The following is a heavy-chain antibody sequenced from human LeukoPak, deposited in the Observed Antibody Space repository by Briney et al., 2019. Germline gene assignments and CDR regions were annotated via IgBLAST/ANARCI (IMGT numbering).Heavy chain of an antibody. CDR1: GGSISSYY. CDR2: IYYSGST. CDR3: ARRARWLDYYASVTYAFDI. J-gene: IGHJ3*02. V-gene: IGHV4-59*08. D-gene: IGHD3-10*01. Sequence: SETLSLTCTVSGGSISSYYWSWIRQPPGKGLEWIGYIYYSGSTNYNPSLKSRVTISVDTSRNQFSLKLSSVTAADTAVYYCARRARWLDYYASVTYAFDIWGQGTMVTVSS.